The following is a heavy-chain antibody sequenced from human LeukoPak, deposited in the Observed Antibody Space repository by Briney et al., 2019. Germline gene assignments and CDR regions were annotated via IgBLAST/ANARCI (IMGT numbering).Heavy chain of an antibody. J-gene: IGHJ3*02. V-gene: IGHV3-21*01. CDR1: GFTFSSYS. D-gene: IGHD6-13*01. CDR3: AREGAAGDDAFDI. CDR2: ISSSSSYI. Sequence: GGSLRLSCAASGFTFSSYSMNWVRQAPGKGLEWVSSISSSSSYIYYADSVKGRFTISRDNAKNSLYLQMNSLRAEDTAVYYCAREGAAGDDAFDIWGQGAMVTVSS.